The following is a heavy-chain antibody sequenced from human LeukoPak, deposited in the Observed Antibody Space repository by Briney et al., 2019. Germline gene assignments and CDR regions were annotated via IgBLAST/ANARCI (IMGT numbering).Heavy chain of an antibody. CDR3: ADGGTGTTFDAFDI. CDR1: GFTFSNYA. Sequence: PGGSLRLSCAASGFTFSNYALHWVRQAPGKGLEWVAVISNDGSNKYYADSVKGRFTISRDNSRNTLYLQMNSLRAEDTAVYYCADGGTGTTFDAFDIWGQGTMVTVSS. D-gene: IGHD1-7*01. J-gene: IGHJ3*02. CDR2: ISNDGSNK. V-gene: IGHV3-30-3*01.